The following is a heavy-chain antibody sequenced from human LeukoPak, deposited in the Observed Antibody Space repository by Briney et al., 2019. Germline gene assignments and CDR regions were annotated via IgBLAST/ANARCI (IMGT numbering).Heavy chain of an antibody. D-gene: IGHD1-26*01. CDR1: GFTFSDYY. V-gene: IGHV3-11*04. CDR2: ISSGGSTI. CDR3: AMGATTLFDY. J-gene: IGHJ4*02. Sequence: GGSLRLSCAASGFTFSDYYMSWIRQAPGKGLEWVLYISSGGSTIHHADSVKGRFTISRDNAKNSLYLQMNSLRAEDTAVYYCAMGATTLFDYWGQGTLVTVSS.